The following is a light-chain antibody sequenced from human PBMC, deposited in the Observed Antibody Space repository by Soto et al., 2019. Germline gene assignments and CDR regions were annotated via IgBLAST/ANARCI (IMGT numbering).Light chain of an antibody. CDR1: QDISNY. J-gene: IGKJ5*01. CDR3: QQYSNVPIT. V-gene: IGKV1-33*01. Sequence: DIQMTQSPSSLSASVGDRVTITCQASQDISNYLNWYQQRPGKAPKLLIYDASNLQTGVSSRFSGSGSGTDFTSTISSLQPEDIATYDCQQYSNVPITCGQGTRLEIK. CDR2: DAS.